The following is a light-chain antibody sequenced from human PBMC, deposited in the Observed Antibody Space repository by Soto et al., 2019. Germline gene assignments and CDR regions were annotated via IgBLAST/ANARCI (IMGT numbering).Light chain of an antibody. CDR1: QGISNY. Sequence: DIQMTQSPSSLSASVGDRVTITCRASQGISNYLAWYQQKPGKVPKLLMYATSTLQSGVPSRFSGNGSGTDVTLTISSLQPEDVATYYCQKYNSAPRTFGGVTKVEIK. CDR3: QKYNSAPRT. CDR2: ATS. V-gene: IGKV1-27*01. J-gene: IGKJ4*01.